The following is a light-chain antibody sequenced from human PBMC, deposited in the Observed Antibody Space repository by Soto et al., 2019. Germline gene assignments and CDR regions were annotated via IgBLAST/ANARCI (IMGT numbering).Light chain of an antibody. CDR3: QQLNSYPLT. CDR2: AAS. V-gene: IGKV1-9*01. Sequence: DIQLTQSPSFLSASVGDRVTISCRARQAISSYLAWYQQKPGKAPKLLIYAASTLQTGVPSRFSGNASRTEFTLTISSLEPEDFATYYCQQLNSYPLTFGGGAVVEI. J-gene: IGKJ4*01. CDR1: QAISSY.